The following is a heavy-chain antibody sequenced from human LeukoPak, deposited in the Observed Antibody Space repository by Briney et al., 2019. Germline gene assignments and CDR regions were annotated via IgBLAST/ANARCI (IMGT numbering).Heavy chain of an antibody. V-gene: IGHV4-31*03. CDR3: ARHPRTLTYYFDY. J-gene: IGHJ4*02. CDR1: GGSISSGGYY. Sequence: SETLSLTCTVSGGSISSGGYYWSWIRQHPGKGLEWIGYIYYSGSTYYNPSLKSRVTISVDTSKNQFSLKLSSVTAADTAVYYCARHPRTLTYYFDYWGQGTLVTVSS. D-gene: IGHD1-14*01. CDR2: IYYSGST.